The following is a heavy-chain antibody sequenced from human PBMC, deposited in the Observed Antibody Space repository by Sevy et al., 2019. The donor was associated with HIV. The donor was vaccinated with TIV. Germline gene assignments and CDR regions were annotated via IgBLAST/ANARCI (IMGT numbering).Heavy chain of an antibody. V-gene: IGHV3-30*04. J-gene: IGHJ4*02. CDR1: GFSLNTHA. Sequence: GGSLRLSCAASGFSLNTHAMHWVRQAPGKGLESVALISYDGIIKYYADSVKGRLTISRDNSKNTLSLQMNSLRVEDTAVYYCAREGGYTSAWSPRNHWGQGSLVTVSS. CDR3: AREGGYTSAWSPRNH. D-gene: IGHD6-19*01. CDR2: ISYDGIIK.